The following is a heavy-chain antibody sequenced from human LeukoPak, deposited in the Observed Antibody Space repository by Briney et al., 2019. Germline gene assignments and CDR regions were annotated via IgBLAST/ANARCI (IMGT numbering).Heavy chain of an antibody. V-gene: IGHV4-61*02. CDR2: IYTSGNT. D-gene: IGHD3-3*01. CDR1: GGSISSSSSY. CDR3: ARLGRFLESYV. J-gene: IGHJ6*04. Sequence: SQTLSLTCTVSGGSISSSSSYWSWIRQPAGKGLEWIGRIYTSGNTNYNPSLKSRVTISVDTSKNQFSLKLRSVTAADTAVYYCARLGRFLESYVWGKGTTVTVSS.